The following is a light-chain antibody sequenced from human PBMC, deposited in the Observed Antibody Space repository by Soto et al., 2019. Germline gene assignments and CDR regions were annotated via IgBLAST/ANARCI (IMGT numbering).Light chain of an antibody. Sequence: DIQMTQSPSSLSASVGDRVTITCRASQGINTWLAWYQQKSEKAPKSLIYSASTLEGGVPSRFGGSRSGTHFTVTITSLQTEDVATYYCQQYSTYPRTFGGGTKVEIK. V-gene: IGKV1D-16*01. J-gene: IGKJ4*01. CDR2: SAS. CDR1: QGINTW. CDR3: QQYSTYPRT.